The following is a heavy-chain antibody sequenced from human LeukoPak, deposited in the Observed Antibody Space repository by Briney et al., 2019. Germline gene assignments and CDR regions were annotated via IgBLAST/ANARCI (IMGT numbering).Heavy chain of an antibody. J-gene: IGHJ4*02. V-gene: IGHV3-7*01. D-gene: IGHD3-9*01. CDR1: RFTFSSYW. CDR2: IKQDGSEK. CDR3: ARSYYDILTGYYDY. Sequence: GGSLRLSCAASRFTFSSYWMSWVRQAPGKELEWVANIKQDGSEKYYVDSVKGRFTISRDNAKNSLYLQMNSLRAEDTAVYYCARSYYDILTGYYDYWGQGTLVTVSS.